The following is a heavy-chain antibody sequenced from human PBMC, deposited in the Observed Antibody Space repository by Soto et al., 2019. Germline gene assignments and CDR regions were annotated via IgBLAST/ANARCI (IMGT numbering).Heavy chain of an antibody. V-gene: IGHV3-21*01. D-gene: IGHD5-18*01. CDR3: ARDYSPYNWFDP. Sequence: VGSLRLSCAASGFTFSSYSMNWIRQAPGKGLEWVSSISSSSSYIYYADSVKGRFTISRDNAKNSLYLQMNSLRAEDTAVYYCARDYSPYNWFDPWGQGTLVTVSS. J-gene: IGHJ5*02. CDR2: ISSSSSYI. CDR1: GFTFSSYS.